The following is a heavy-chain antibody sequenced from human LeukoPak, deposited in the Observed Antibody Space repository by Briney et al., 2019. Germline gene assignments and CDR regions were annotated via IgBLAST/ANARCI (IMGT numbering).Heavy chain of an antibody. V-gene: IGHV4-4*07. CDR2: IYTSGST. CDR1: GGSISSYY. J-gene: IGHJ5*02. D-gene: IGHD4-17*01. Sequence: SETLSLTCTVSGGSISSYYWSWIRQPAGKGLEWIGRIYTSGSTNYNPSLKSRVTMSVDTSKNQFSLKLSSVTAADTAVYYCARGMTTVTTSNWFDPWGQGTLVTVSS. CDR3: ARGMTTVTTSNWFDP.